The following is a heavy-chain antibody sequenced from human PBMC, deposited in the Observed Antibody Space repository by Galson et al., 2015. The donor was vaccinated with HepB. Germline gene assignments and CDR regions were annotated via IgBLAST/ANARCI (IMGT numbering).Heavy chain of an antibody. D-gene: IGHD6-19*01. Sequence: SVKVSCKASGGTFSSYAISWVRQAPGQGFEWMGGIIPIFGTANYAQKFQGRVTITADESTSTAYMELSSLRSEDTAVYYCARGFKVAGPIDYWGQGTLVTVSS. CDR2: IIPIFGTA. CDR1: GGTFSSYA. J-gene: IGHJ4*02. CDR3: ARGFKVAGPIDY. V-gene: IGHV1-69*13.